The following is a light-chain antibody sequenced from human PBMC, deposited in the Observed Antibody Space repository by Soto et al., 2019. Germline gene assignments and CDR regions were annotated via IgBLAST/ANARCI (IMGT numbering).Light chain of an antibody. J-gene: IGKJ2*01. CDR3: QRYGGSPLYA. CDR2: GTS. Sequence: EIVLTQSPGTLSLSPGERATFSCRTSQTVNTEFLAWYQQKPGLAPRLLIHGTSNRATGIPDRFSGSGSGTAFPLTISALEPEDFAVYYCQRYGGSPLYAFGQGTKLEL. CDR1: QTVNTEF. V-gene: IGKV3-20*01.